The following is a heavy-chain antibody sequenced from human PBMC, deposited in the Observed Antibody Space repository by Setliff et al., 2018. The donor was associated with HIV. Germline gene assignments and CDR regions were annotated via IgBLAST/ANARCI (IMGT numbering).Heavy chain of an antibody. Sequence: SETLSLTCAVYGGSFSGYYWSWIRQPPGKGLEWIGEINHSGSTNYNPSLKSRVTILVDTSKNQFSLKLSSVTAADTAVYYCARKGSGSSFDFEYWGQGTLVTVSS. CDR3: ARKGSGSSFDFEY. D-gene: IGHD3-10*01. CDR1: GGSFSGYY. V-gene: IGHV4-34*01. CDR2: INHSGST. J-gene: IGHJ4*02.